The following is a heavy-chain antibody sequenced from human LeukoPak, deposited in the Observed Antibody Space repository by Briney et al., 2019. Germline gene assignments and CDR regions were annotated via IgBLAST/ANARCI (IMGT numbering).Heavy chain of an antibody. Sequence: GASLRLSCAASGFTFSSYAMSWVRQAPGKGLEWVSAISGSGGSTYYADSVKGRFTISRDNSKNTLYLQMNSLRAEDTAVYYCAKDPKYYYEPGYFDYWGQGTLVTVSS. CDR2: ISGSGGST. CDR1: GFTFSSYA. D-gene: IGHD3-22*01. CDR3: AKDPKYYYEPGYFDY. V-gene: IGHV3-23*01. J-gene: IGHJ4*02.